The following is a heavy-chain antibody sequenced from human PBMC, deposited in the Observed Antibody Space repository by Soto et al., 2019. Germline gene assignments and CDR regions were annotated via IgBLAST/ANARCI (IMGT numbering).Heavy chain of an antibody. D-gene: IGHD5-12*01. CDR1: GFTFSSYW. CDR2: INTDGSST. J-gene: IGHJ3*01. Sequence: EVQLVESGGGLVQPGGSLSLSCAASGFTFSSYWMHWVRQAPGKGLVWVSHINTDGSSTNYADSVKGRFTTSRDTATNTLYLQMNRLRAEDTAVYYCAKASGHDSDALDLWCQGKMVTVSS. CDR3: AKASGHDSDALDL. V-gene: IGHV3-74*01.